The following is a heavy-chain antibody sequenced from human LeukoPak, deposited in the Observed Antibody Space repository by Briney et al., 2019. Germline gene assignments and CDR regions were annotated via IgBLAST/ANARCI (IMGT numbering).Heavy chain of an antibody. Sequence: SGGSLRLSCGESGFTFSSYGMHWVHQAPGKGLEWMAVISYDGSNKYYADSVKGRFTISRDNSKNTLYLQMNSLRAEDTAVYYCAELGITMIGGVWGKGTTVTISS. V-gene: IGHV3-30*18. CDR1: GFTFSSYG. CDR3: AELGITMIGGV. J-gene: IGHJ6*04. D-gene: IGHD3-10*02. CDR2: ISYDGSNK.